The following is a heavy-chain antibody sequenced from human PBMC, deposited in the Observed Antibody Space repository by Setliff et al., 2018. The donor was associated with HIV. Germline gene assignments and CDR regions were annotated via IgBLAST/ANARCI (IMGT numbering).Heavy chain of an antibody. Sequence: GRSLRLSCAASGFTFDDYGMSWVRQAPGKGLVWVAGISWNSDIIGYGDSAKGRFTISRDNVKNSLYLEMNRVTTEDTALYYCVRDGSATGRYYFYMDVWGKGIAVTVSS. D-gene: IGHD3-9*01. CDR1: GFTFDDYG. V-gene: IGHV3-20*04. CDR2: ISWNSDII. CDR3: VRDGSATGRYYFYMDV. J-gene: IGHJ6*03.